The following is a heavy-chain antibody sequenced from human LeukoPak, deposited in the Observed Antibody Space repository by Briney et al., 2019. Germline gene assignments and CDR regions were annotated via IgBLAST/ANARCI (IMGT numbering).Heavy chain of an antibody. CDR3: AKAPYSSNWNLYLDT. CDR2: ISGSGYST. V-gene: IGHV3-23*01. CDR1: GFTFSNFA. D-gene: IGHD6-13*01. J-gene: IGHJ4*02. Sequence: PGGSLRLSCAASGFTFSNFAVSWVRQAPGKGLEWVSTISGSGYSTYYADSVKGRFTLSGDSSKNTLFLQMNSLRAEDTAVYYCAKAPYSSNWNLYLDTWGQGTLVTVSS.